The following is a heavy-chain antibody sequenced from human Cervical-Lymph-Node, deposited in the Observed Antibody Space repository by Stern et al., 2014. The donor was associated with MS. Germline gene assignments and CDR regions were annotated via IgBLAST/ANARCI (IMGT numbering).Heavy chain of an antibody. V-gene: IGHV3-30*01. CDR1: GFTFGSHA. D-gene: IGHD5-12*01. J-gene: IGHJ4*02. CDR3: ARVAIAGYDLSMEFDH. CDR2: IQYDGYVK. Sequence: VQLVESGGGVVQPGRSLRLSCAASGFTFGSHAMHWVRQAPGKGPEWVAVIQYDGYVKYYADSVKGRFTISRDNSGTTLYLQMNSLRPEDTAVYYCARVAIAGYDLSMEFDHWGQGTLVTVSS.